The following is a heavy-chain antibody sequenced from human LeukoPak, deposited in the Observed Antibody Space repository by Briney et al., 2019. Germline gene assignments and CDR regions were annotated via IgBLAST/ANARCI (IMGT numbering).Heavy chain of an antibody. V-gene: IGHV3-30*04. D-gene: IGHD6-19*01. CDR1: GFTFSDYA. Sequence: GGSLRLSCAASGFTFSDYAMHWVRQAPGKGLEWVAVISDAGNNKYFADSVKGRFTISRGNAKNSLYLQMNSLRAEDTALYYCARGGFSSGWYLRYYFDYWGQGTLVTVSS. CDR2: ISDAGNNK. CDR3: ARGGFSSGWYLRYYFDY. J-gene: IGHJ4*02.